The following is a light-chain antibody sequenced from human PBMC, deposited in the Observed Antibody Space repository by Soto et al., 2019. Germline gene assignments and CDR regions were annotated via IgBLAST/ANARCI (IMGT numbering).Light chain of an antibody. CDR2: GAS. CDR3: QQYGSSPPSWT. CDR1: QSVSSNY. V-gene: IGKV3-20*01. Sequence: ETVLTQSPGTLSLSPGERATLFCRPSQSVSSNYLAWYQQKPGQAPRLLIYGASSRATGIPDRFSGSGSGTDFSLTISRLEPEDSAVYYCQQYGSSPPSWTFGQGTKVEIK. J-gene: IGKJ1*01.